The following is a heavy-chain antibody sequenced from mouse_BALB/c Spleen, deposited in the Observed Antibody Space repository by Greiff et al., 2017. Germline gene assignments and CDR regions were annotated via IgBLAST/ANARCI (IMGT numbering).Heavy chain of an antibody. CDR1: GYTFTDYN. D-gene: IGHD2-10*02. Sequence: EVQLQQSGPELVKPGASVKIPCKASGYTFTDYNMDWVKQSHGKSLEWIGDINPNNGGTIYNQKFKGKATLTVDKSSSTAYMELRSLTSEDTAVYYCARGVYGNYSYAMDYWGQGTSVTVSS. J-gene: IGHJ4*01. CDR3: ARGVYGNYSYAMDY. V-gene: IGHV1-18*01. CDR2: INPNNGGT.